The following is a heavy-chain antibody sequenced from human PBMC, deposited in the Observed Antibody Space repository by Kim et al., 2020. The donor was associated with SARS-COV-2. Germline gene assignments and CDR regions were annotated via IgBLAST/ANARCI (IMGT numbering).Heavy chain of an antibody. Sequence: SETLSLTCAVYGGSFSGYYWSWIRQPPGKGLEWIGEINHSGSTNYNPSLKSRVTISVDTSKNQFSLKLSSVTAADTAVYYCARIGLRFLEWLSLEWYFDLWGRGTLVTVSS. D-gene: IGHD3-3*01. CDR2: INHSGST. CDR3: ARIGLRFLEWLSLEWYFDL. V-gene: IGHV4-34*01. CDR1: GGSFSGYY. J-gene: IGHJ2*01.